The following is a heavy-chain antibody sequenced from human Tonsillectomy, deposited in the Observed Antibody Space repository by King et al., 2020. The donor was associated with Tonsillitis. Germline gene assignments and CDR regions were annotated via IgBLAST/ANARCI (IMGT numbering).Heavy chain of an antibody. J-gene: IGHJ4*02. D-gene: IGHD4-23*01. V-gene: IGHV3-33*08. CDR1: GFTFSSYG. CDR3: ARDLLTGGGNPPGDY. CDR2: IWYDGSNK. Sequence: VQLVESGGGVVQPGRSLRLSCAASGFTFSSYGMHWVRQAPGKGLEWVAVIWYDGSNKYYADSVKGRFTISRDNSKNTLYLQMNSLRAEDTAVYYCARDLLTGGGNPPGDYWGQGTLVTASS.